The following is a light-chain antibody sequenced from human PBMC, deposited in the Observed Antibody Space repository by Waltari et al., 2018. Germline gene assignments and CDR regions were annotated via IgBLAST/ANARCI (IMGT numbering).Light chain of an antibody. Sequence: PGERATLACRASQSVGRTLAWYQQKPGRAPRLLIFGASSGASGIPDRFSGSGSGTDFSLTISRLEPEDFAVYYCQHYVRLPATFGQGTKVEIK. CDR2: GAS. J-gene: IGKJ1*01. CDR3: QHYVRLPAT. V-gene: IGKV3-20*01. CDR1: QSVGRT.